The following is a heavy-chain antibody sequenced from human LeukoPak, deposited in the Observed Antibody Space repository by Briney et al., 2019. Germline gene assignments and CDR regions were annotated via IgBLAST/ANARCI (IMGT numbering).Heavy chain of an antibody. D-gene: IGHD3-22*01. CDR3: AKDGSRYYYDSSGYYYFDY. Sequence: GGSLRLSCAASGFTFNSYGMDWVRQAPGKGLEWMAFIQFDGSNKYYADSVKGRFTISRANSKNTLYLYMNSLRPEDTAVYYCAKDGSRYYYDSSGYYYFDYWGQGTLVTVSS. J-gene: IGHJ4*02. V-gene: IGHV3-30*02. CDR1: GFTFNSYG. CDR2: IQFDGSNK.